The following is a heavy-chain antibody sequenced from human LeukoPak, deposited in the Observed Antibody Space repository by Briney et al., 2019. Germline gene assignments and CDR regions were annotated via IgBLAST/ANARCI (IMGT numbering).Heavy chain of an antibody. CDR2: FDPEDGET. V-gene: IGHV1-24*01. CDR1: GYTLTELS. Sequence: ASVKVSCKVSGYTLTELSTHWVRQAPGKGLEWMGGFDPEDGETFYAQKFQGRVTMTEDTSTDTAYMELSSLRSEDTAVYYCATSPMVRGVHGLDYWGQGTLVTVSS. J-gene: IGHJ4*02. CDR3: ATSPMVRGVHGLDY. D-gene: IGHD3-10*01.